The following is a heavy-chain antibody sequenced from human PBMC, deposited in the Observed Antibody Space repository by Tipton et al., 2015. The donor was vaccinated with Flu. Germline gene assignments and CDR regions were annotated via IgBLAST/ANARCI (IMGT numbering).Heavy chain of an antibody. Sequence: SLRLSCAVSGFTVSTSYMSWVRQPPGKGLEWVSIVYDDGRTYYADSVEGRFAISRDNSKNILYLQMNSLRADDTAVYFCARDEGGTYPDWGQGTLVTVS. CDR3: ARDEGGTYPD. J-gene: IGHJ4*02. V-gene: IGHV3-53*01. CDR2: VYDDGRT. CDR1: GFTVSTSY. D-gene: IGHD1-14*01.